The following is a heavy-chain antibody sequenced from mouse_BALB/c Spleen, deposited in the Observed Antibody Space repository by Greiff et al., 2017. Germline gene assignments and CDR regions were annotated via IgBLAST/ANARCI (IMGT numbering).Heavy chain of an antibody. CDR2: ISYSGST. V-gene: IGHV3-2*02. CDR1: GYSITSDYA. J-gene: IGHJ2*01. Sequence: DVKLQESGPGLVKPSQSLSLTCTVTGYSITSDYAWNWIRQFPGNKLEWMGYISYSGSTSYNPSLKSRISITRDTSKNQFFLQLNSVTTEDTATYYCAREGAYGNYLDYWGQGTTLTVSS. D-gene: IGHD2-1*01. CDR3: AREGAYGNYLDY.